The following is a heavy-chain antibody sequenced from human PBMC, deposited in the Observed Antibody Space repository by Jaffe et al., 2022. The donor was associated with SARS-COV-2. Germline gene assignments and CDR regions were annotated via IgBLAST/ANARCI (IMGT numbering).Heavy chain of an antibody. CDR1: GFTFSSYG. J-gene: IGHJ4*02. CDR2: ISYDGSNK. CDR3: AKLAVAGAFDY. D-gene: IGHD6-19*01. V-gene: IGHV3-30*18. Sequence: QVQLVESGGGVVQPGRSLRLSCAASGFTFSSYGMHWVRQAPGKGLEWVAVISYDGSNKYYADSVKGRFTISRDNSKNTLYLQMNSLRAEDTAVYYCAKLAVAGAFDYWGQGTLVTVSS.